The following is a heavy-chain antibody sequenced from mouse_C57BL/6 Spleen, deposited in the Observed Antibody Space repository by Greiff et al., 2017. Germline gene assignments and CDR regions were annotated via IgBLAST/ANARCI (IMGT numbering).Heavy chain of an antibody. J-gene: IGHJ1*03. CDR2: IHPNSGST. V-gene: IGHV1-64*01. Sequence: QVQLQQPGAELVKPGASVKLSCKASGYTFTSYWMHWVKQRPGLGLEWIGMIHPNSGSTNYNEKFKSKATLTVDKSSSTAYMQLSSLTSEDSAVYYCARYSSYDYWYFDVWGTGTTVTVSS. CDR1: GYTFTSYW. D-gene: IGHD1-1*01. CDR3: ARYSSYDYWYFDV.